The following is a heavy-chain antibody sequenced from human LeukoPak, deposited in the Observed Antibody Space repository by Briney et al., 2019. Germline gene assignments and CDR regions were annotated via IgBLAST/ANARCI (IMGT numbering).Heavy chain of an antibody. D-gene: IGHD3-9*01. CDR2: ISGSGGST. J-gene: IGHJ4*02. CDR3: AKRDILTGYLDY. V-gene: IGHV3-23*01. Sequence: GGSLRLSCAASGFTFSSYAMSWVRQTPGKGLEWVSAISGSGGSTYYADSVKGRFTISRDNSKNTLYLQMNSLRAEDTAVYYCAKRDILTGYLDYWGQGTLVTVSS. CDR1: GFTFSSYA.